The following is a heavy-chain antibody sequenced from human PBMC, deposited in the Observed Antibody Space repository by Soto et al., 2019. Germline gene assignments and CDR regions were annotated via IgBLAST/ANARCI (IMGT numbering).Heavy chain of an antibody. CDR2: INPYSGGA. J-gene: IGHJ3*02. V-gene: IGHV1-2*02. Sequence: QVQLVQSGAEVKKPGASVKVSCEASGYTFTDYFIHRVRQAPGQGLEWIGWINPYSGGADLSQKFQGRVTMTRDTSISTAYMEVSSLRSDDTAVFYCARLMHYSHSGGSSHSGFDMWGQGTLVTVSS. CDR3: ARLMHYSHSGGSSHSGFDM. D-gene: IGHD2-21*01. CDR1: GYTFTDYF.